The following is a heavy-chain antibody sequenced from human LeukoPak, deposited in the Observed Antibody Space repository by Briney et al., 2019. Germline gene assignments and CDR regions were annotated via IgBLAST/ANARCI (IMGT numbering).Heavy chain of an antibody. CDR2: INHSGST. CDR1: GGSFSGYY. V-gene: IGHV4-34*01. Sequence: SETLSLTCAVYGGSFSGYYWSWIRQPPGKGLEWIGEINHSGSTNYNPSLKSRVTISVDTSKNQFSLKLSSVTAADTAVYYCARVQYQLLSNAFDIWGQGTMVTVSS. J-gene: IGHJ3*02. CDR3: ARVQYQLLSNAFDI. D-gene: IGHD2-2*01.